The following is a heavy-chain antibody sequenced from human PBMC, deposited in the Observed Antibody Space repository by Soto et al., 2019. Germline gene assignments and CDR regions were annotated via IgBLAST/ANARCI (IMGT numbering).Heavy chain of an antibody. CDR1: GFPFSNAW. D-gene: IGHD2-8*01. J-gene: IGHJ4*01. Sequence: GGSLRLSCVASGFPFSNAWINWVRQVPGKGLEWVGRVKSKTDGGSSDYAAAVKGRFAVSRDDSRNIVYLQMNSLKIEDTGVYYCTTDSRTSLPEIRFDYWGHGTQVTVSS. CDR3: TTDSRTSLPEIRFDY. V-gene: IGHV3-15*07. CDR2: VKSKTDGGSS.